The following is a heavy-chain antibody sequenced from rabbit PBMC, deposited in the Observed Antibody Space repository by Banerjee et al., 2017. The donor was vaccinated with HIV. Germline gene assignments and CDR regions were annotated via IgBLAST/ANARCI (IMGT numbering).Heavy chain of an antibody. V-gene: IGHV1S45*01. D-gene: IGHD1-1*01. J-gene: IGHJ4*01. CDR2: INSSSRNV. CDR1: GFSFSNKYV. CDR3: SRDLPGVISCNFNL. Sequence: QEQLEESGGDLDKPEGSLTISCTASGFSFSNKYVKCWVRQAPGKGLEWIGCINSSSRNVVYASWATGRFPISKTSSTTVTLQMTSLTAADTATYLCSRDLPGVISCNFNLWGPGTLVTVS.